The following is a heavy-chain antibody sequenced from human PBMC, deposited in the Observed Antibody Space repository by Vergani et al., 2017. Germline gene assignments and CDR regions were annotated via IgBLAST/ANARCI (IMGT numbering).Heavy chain of an antibody. CDR1: GYTFTGYY. CDR2: INTNSGCT. J-gene: IGHJ6*03. CDR3: ARDSRVRGVSYYYYYMDV. Sequence: QVQLVQSGAEVKKPGASVKVSCKASGYTFTGYYMHWVRQAPGQGLEWMGWINTNSGCTNYAQKFQGRVTMTRDTSISTAYMELSRLRSDDTAVYYCARDSRVRGVSYYYYYMDVWGKGTTVTVSS. V-gene: IGHV1-2*02. D-gene: IGHD3-10*01.